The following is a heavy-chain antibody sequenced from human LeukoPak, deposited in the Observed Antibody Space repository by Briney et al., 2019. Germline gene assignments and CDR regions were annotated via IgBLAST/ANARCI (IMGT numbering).Heavy chain of an antibody. CDR3: ARLTPLSHSYSSSWYGDAFDI. V-gene: IGHV4-59*08. Sequence: PSETLSLTCTVSGGSISSYYWSWIRQPPGKGLEWIGYIYYSGSTNYNPSLKSRVTISVDTSKNRFSLKLSSVTAADTAVYYCARLTPLSHSYSSSWYGDAFDIWGQGTMVTVSS. CDR1: GGSISSYY. CDR2: IYYSGST. J-gene: IGHJ3*02. D-gene: IGHD6-13*01.